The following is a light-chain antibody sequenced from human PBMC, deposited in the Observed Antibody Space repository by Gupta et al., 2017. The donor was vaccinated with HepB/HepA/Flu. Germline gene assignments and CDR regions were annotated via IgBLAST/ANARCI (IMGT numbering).Light chain of an antibody. J-gene: IGKJ5*01. CDR1: QSVSSSY. Sequence: ESVLTQSPGTLSLSPGERATLSCRASQSVSSSYLAWYQQKPGQAPRLLIYGASSRATGIQDRCSGSGSGTDFTLTISRLEPEDFAVYYCQQYGSSLITFGQGTRLEIK. V-gene: IGKV3-20*01. CDR2: GAS. CDR3: QQYGSSLIT.